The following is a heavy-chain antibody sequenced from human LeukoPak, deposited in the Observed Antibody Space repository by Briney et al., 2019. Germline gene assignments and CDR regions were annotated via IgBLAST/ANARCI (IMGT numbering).Heavy chain of an antibody. CDR1: GYTFTSYD. CDR3: ARGSPGITGTRRGDNWFDP. Sequence: ASVKVPCKASGYTFTSYDINWVRQATGQGLEWMGWMNPNSGNTGYAQKFQGRVTMTRNTSISTAYMELSSLRSEDTAVYYCARGSPGITGTRRGDNWFDPWGQGTLVTVSS. J-gene: IGHJ5*02. V-gene: IGHV1-8*01. D-gene: IGHD1-7*01. CDR2: MNPNSGNT.